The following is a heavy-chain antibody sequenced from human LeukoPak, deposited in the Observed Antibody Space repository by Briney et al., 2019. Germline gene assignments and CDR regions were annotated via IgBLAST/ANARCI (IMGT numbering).Heavy chain of an antibody. J-gene: IGHJ3*02. V-gene: IGHV3-53*05. CDR1: GFTVSSNY. D-gene: IGHD3-3*02. CDR3: AREGPGLAPAAFDI. CDR2: IYSGGST. Sequence: GGSLRLSCAASGFTVSSNYMSWVRQAPGKGLEWVSVIYSGGSTYYADSVKGRFTISRDNSKNTLYLQMNSLRAEDTAVYYCAREGPGLAPAAFDIWGQGTMVTVSS.